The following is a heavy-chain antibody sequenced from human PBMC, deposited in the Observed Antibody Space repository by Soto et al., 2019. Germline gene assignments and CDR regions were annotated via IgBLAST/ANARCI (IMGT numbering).Heavy chain of an antibody. Sequence: PGGSLRLSCAASGFTFSNAWMSWVRPNPGKGLEWVGRIKSKTDGGTTDYAAPVKGRFTISRDDSKNTLYLQMNSLKTEDTAVYYCTTDRVLYYDFWSGYYIPPLENNWFDPWGQGTLVTVSS. D-gene: IGHD3-3*01. CDR1: GFTFSNAW. CDR3: TTDRVLYYDFWSGYYIPPLENNWFDP. V-gene: IGHV3-15*01. CDR2: IKSKTDGGTT. J-gene: IGHJ5*02.